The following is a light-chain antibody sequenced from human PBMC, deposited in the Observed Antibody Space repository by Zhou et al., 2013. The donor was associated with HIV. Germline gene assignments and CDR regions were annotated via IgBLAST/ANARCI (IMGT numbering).Light chain of an antibody. Sequence: DIQMTQSPSSLSASVGDRVTITCRASQDISNYLAWYQQKPGKVPKLLIYAASTLHSGVPSRFSGGGSGTDFTLTISSLQPEDVATYYCLKYNTAPRTFGQGTKV. J-gene: IGKJ1*01. CDR3: LKYNTAPRT. V-gene: IGKV1-27*01. CDR2: AAS. CDR1: QDISNY.